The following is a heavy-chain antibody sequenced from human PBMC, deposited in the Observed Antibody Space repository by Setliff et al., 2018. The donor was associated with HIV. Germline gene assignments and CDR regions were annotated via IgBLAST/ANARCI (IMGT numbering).Heavy chain of an antibody. CDR1: GFTFSSYG. CDR2: IRYDGSNK. CDR3: ARGGSNSWSPFDY. D-gene: IGHD6-13*01. V-gene: IGHV3-30*02. Sequence: GSLRLSCAASGFTFSSYGMHWVRQAPGKGLEWVAFIRYDGSNKYYADSVKGRFTISRDNAKNTLYLQMNSLRAEDTAVYYCARGGSNSWSPFDYWGQGTLVTVSS. J-gene: IGHJ4*02.